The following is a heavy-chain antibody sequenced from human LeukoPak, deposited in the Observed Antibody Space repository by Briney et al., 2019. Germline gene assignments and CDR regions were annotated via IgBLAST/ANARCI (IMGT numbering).Heavy chain of an antibody. V-gene: IGHV1-46*03. CDR1: GYTFTSYY. D-gene: IGHD1-7*01. CDR3: ARGNRWNYKVHDY. J-gene: IGHJ4*02. Sequence: ASVKVSCKASGYTFTSYYMHWVRQAPGQGHEWMGIINPSGGSTRYAQKFQGRVTITRDTSTSTVYMELSSLRSEDTAVYYCARGNRWNYKVHDYWGQGTLVTVSS. CDR2: INPSGGST.